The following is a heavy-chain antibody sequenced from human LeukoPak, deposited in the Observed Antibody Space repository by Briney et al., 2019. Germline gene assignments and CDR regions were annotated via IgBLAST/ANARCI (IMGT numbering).Heavy chain of an antibody. V-gene: IGHV1-3*01. CDR1: GYTFTNYA. D-gene: IGHD3-3*01. J-gene: IGHJ4*02. CDR2: INAGNGDT. Sequence: GASVQVSCQASGYTFTNYAVNWLRQAPGQRLEWMGWINAGNGDTKFSQNYQARVTITRDASASTAYMELSSLTSEDTAVYFCARGLWSAHRREYYFDSWGQGTLVTVSS. CDR3: ARGLWSAHRREYYFDS.